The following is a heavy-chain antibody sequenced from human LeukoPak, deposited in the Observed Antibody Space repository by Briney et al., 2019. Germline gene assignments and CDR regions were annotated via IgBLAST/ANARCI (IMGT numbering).Heavy chain of an antibody. J-gene: IGHJ6*03. CDR3: ARHGVGSSPGGYYYYYMDV. CDR1: GGSISSGDYY. CDR2: IYYSGST. Sequence: PSETLSLTCTVSGGSISSGDYYWSWIRQPPGKGLEWIGYIYYSGSTYYNPSLKSRVTISVDTSKNQFSLKLSSVTAADTAVYYCARHGVGSSPGGYYYYYMDVWGKGTTVTVSS. V-gene: IGHV4-30-4*01. D-gene: IGHD6-6*01.